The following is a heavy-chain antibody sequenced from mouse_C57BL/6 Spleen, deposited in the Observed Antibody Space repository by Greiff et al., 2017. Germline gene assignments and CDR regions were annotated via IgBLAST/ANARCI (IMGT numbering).Heavy chain of an antibody. CDR3: ARGGAYYSNYGAMDY. Sequence: QVQLQQPGAELVKPGASVKLSCKASGYTFTSYWMHWVKQRPGRGLEWIGRIAPNSGGTKYNEKFKSKATLTVDKPSSTAYMQLSSLTSEDSAVYYCARGGAYYSNYGAMDYWGQGTSVTVSS. D-gene: IGHD2-5*01. V-gene: IGHV1-72*01. CDR2: IAPNSGGT. J-gene: IGHJ4*01. CDR1: GYTFTSYW.